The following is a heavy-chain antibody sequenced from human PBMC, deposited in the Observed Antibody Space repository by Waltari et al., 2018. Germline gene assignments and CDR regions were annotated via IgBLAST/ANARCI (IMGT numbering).Heavy chain of an antibody. Sequence: QLQLQESGPGLVKPSGTLSLTCAVSGDSMSSTDWWSWVRQSPGKGLEWIGQVQRSGRTNYNPSCASRVTISIDTSTNQFSLKVTSATAADTAMYFCARDRGRGIYLDSWGQGTLVTVSP. CDR2: VQRSGRT. D-gene: IGHD2-15*01. J-gene: IGHJ4*02. CDR1: GDSMSSTDW. CDR3: ARDRGRGIYLDS. V-gene: IGHV4-4*02.